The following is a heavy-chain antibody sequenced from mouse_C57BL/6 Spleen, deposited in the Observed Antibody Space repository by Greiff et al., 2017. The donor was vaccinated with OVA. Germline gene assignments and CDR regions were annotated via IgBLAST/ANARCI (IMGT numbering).Heavy chain of an antibody. J-gene: IGHJ3*01. Sequence: VQGVESGAELVRPGTSVKVSCKASGYAFTNYLLEWVKQRPGQGLEWIGVINPGSGGTNYNEKFKGKATLTADKSSSTAYMQLSSLTSEDSAVYFCAKISHYGYDGFAYWGQGTLVTVSA. D-gene: IGHD2-2*01. V-gene: IGHV1-54*01. CDR2: INPGSGGT. CDR3: AKISHYGYDGFAY. CDR1: GYAFTNYL.